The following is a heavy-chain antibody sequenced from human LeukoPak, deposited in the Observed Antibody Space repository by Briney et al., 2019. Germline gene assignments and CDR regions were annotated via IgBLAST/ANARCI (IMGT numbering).Heavy chain of an antibody. J-gene: IGHJ5*02. Sequence: SETLSLTCTVSGGSISSYYWSWIRQPPGKGLEWIGYIYYSGSTNYNPSLKSRVTISVDTSKNQFSLKLSSVTAADTAAYYCARAPHHQAKDWLPLLWFDPWGQGTLVTVSS. CDR3: ARAPHHQAKDWLPLLWFDP. V-gene: IGHV4-59*01. CDR2: IYYSGST. D-gene: IGHD3/OR15-3a*01. CDR1: GGSISSYY.